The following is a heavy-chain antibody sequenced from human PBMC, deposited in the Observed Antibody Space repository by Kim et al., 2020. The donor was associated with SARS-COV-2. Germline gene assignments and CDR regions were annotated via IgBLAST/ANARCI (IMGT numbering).Heavy chain of an antibody. J-gene: IGHJ4*02. CDR2: IYSGGST. D-gene: IGHD3-10*01. CDR1: GFTVSSNY. CDR3: AREKFSASGTYYGGPQYYFDY. V-gene: IGHV3-66*01. Sequence: GGSLRLSCAASGFTVSSNYMSWVRQAPGKGLEWVSVIYSGGSTYYADSVKGRFNISRDNSKNMVHLQMNSLRAEDTAVYYCAREKFSASGTYYGGPQYYFDYWGQGTLVTVSS.